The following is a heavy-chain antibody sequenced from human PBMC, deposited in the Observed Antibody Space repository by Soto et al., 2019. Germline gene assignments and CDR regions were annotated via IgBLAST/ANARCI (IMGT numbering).Heavy chain of an antibody. CDR1: GGSISSGDYY. CDR3: ARVEVYYVTRNQYNWFDP. Sequence: KSSETLPLTCTVPGGSISSGDYYWSWIRQPPGKGLEWIGYIYYSGSTYYNPSLKSRVTISVDTSKNQFSLKPSSVTAADTAVYYCARVEVYYVTRNQYNWFDPWGQGTLVTVSS. D-gene: IGHD3-10*02. CDR2: IYYSGST. J-gene: IGHJ5*02. V-gene: IGHV4-30-4*01.